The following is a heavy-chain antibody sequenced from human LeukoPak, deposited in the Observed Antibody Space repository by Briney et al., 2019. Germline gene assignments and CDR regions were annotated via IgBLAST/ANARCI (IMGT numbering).Heavy chain of an antibody. CDR2: ISYDGSNK. D-gene: IGHD2-15*01. CDR1: GFTFSSYA. V-gene: IGHV3-30-3*01. Sequence: GGSLRLSCAASGFTFSSYAMHWVRQAPGKGLEWVAVISYDGSNKYYADSVKGRFTISRDNSKNTLYLQMNSLRAEDTAVYYCARDGLGYCSGGSCYSGYFDYWGQGTLVTVSS. J-gene: IGHJ4*02. CDR3: ARDGLGYCSGGSCYSGYFDY.